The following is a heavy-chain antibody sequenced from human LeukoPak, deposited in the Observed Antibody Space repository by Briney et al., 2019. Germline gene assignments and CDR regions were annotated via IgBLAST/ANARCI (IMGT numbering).Heavy chain of an antibody. J-gene: IGHJ4*02. Sequence: SETLSLTCAVSGDSISLYYGMWSPQPPGEGLERMCYISYSGSTSFTPSLKCRVTISLDTSTNRVSLKLSSVTAADTALYYCARAGSFRLTTALWGQGTLVTVSS. D-gene: IGHD4-17*01. CDR1: GDSISLYY. CDR2: ISYSGST. CDR3: ARAGSFRLTTAL. V-gene: IGHV4-59*01.